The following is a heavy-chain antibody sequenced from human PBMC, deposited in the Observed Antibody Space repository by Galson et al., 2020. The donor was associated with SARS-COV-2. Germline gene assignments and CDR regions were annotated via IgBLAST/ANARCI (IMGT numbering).Heavy chain of an antibody. J-gene: IGHJ6*02. V-gene: IGHV4-59*01. CDR2: IYSSGRT. Sequence: SQTLSLTCTVYGASISSYYWTWIRQPPGKGPEWIGYIYSSGRTNYNPSLESRVTISVDTSKNQFSLKMSSVTAADTAVYYCARVQTTVANYYYYYYGMDVWGQGTTVTVSS. D-gene: IGHD4-4*01. CDR1: GASISSYY. CDR3: ARVQTTVANYYYYYYGMDV.